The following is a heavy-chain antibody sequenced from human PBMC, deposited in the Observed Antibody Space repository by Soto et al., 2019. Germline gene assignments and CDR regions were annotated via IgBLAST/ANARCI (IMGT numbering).Heavy chain of an antibody. J-gene: IGHJ3*02. CDR3: AKDYGGNPNRDAFDI. V-gene: IGHV3-23*01. D-gene: IGHD4-17*01. Sequence: DVQLLEAGGGLVQPGGSLRLSCAASGFTFSTYVMNWVRQAAGKGLEWVSGVSATGAATYYADSVKGRFTISRDKSKNTLYLQMNSLRVEDTAQYYCAKDYGGNPNRDAFDIWGQGTMVTVSS. CDR2: VSATGAAT. CDR1: GFTFSTYV.